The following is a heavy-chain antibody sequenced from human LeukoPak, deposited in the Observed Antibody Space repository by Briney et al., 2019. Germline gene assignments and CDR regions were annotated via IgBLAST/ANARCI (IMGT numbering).Heavy chain of an antibody. D-gene: IGHD2-2*03. CDR1: GYTFTSYG. CDR3: ARCGYCSSTSCYRRFVRYYYYMDV. CDR2: ISAYNGNT. V-gene: IGHV1-18*01. Sequence: ASVKVSCKASGYTFTSYGISWVRQAPGQGLEWMGWISAYNGNTNYAQKLQGRVTMTTDTSTSTAYMELRSLRSDDTAVYYCARCGYCSSTSCYRRFVRYYYYMDVWGKGTTVTVSS. J-gene: IGHJ6*03.